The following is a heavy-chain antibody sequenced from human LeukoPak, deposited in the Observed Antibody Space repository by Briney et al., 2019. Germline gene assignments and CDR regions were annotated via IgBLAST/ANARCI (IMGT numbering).Heavy chain of an antibody. CDR3: ARARLRWRDDAFDI. CDR1: GFTVSSNY. D-gene: IGHD4-23*01. Sequence: GGSLRLSCAASGFTVSSNYMSWVRQAPGKGLEWVSVIYSGGSTYYADSVKGRFTISRDNSKNTLYLQMNSLRAEDTAVYYCARARLRWRDDAFDIWGQGTMVTVSS. V-gene: IGHV3-53*01. J-gene: IGHJ3*02. CDR2: IYSGGST.